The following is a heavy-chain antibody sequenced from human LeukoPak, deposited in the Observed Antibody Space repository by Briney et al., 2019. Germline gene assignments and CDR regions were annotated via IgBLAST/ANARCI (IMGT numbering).Heavy chain of an antibody. V-gene: IGHV3-30*17. Sequence: GGSLRLSCAASGFSFSYYAMHWVRQAPGKGLEWVAVISNNRTNKYYADSVKGRFTISRDNSKNTLYLQMNSLRAEDTAVYYCARSTGDCSGGTCYSDFDCWGQGTLVTVSS. J-gene: IGHJ4*02. CDR2: ISNNRTNK. CDR3: ARSTGDCSGGTCYSDFDC. D-gene: IGHD2-15*01. CDR1: GFSFSYYA.